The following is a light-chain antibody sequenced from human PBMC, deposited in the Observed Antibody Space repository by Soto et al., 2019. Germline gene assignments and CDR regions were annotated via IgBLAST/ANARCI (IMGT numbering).Light chain of an antibody. V-gene: IGKV3-20*01. CDR2: GAS. Sequence: EIVMTQSPATLSVSPGERATLSCRASQSVSNNYLAWYQQKPGQAPRLLIYGASSRATGIPDRFSGSGSGTDFTLTISRLEPEDVATYYCLQYSSHSWTRGQGTKGDNK. CDR3: LQYSSHSWT. CDR1: QSVSNNY. J-gene: IGKJ1*01.